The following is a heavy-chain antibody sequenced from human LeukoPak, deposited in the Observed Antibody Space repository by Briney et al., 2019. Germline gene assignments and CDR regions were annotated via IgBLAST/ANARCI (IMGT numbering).Heavy chain of an antibody. CDR2: IHQSGDT. J-gene: IGHJ4*02. CDR3: ARLIAADPQLDY. V-gene: IGHV4-30-2*01. Sequence: ASETLSLTCTVSGGSISSGGFYWSWIRQPPGKGLEWIGYIHQSGDTYQNPSLKSRVTVSLDRSKNEFYLKLNSVTAADTAVYYCARLIAADPQLDYWGQGTLVTVSS. D-gene: IGHD6-25*01. CDR1: GGSISSGGFY.